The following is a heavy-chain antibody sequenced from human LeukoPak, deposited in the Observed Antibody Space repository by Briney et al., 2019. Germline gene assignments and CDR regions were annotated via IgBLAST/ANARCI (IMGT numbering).Heavy chain of an antibody. J-gene: IGHJ4*02. V-gene: IGHV1-24*01. Sequence: ASVKVSCKVSGYTLTELSMHWVRQAPGKGLEWMGGFDPEDGETIYAQKFQGRVTTTEDTSTDTAYMELSSLRSEDTAVYYCATVPKPVRYGDYSSGAFDYWGQGTLVTVSS. D-gene: IGHD4-17*01. CDR3: ATVPKPVRYGDYSSGAFDY. CDR2: FDPEDGET. CDR1: GYTLTELS.